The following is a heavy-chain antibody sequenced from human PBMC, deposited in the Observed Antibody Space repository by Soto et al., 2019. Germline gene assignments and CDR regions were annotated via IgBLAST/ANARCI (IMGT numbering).Heavy chain of an antibody. CDR1: GGSVRSGSYY. Sequence: SETLSLTCTVPGGSVRSGSYYWSWIRQPPGKGQEWIGYIYYSGSTNYNPSLKSRVTITVDTSKNQFSLKLSSVTAADTAVYYCAADILGGPYYDILTGYYTATSTWGQGTLVTVSS. V-gene: IGHV4-61*01. CDR2: IYYSGST. D-gene: IGHD3-9*01. J-gene: IGHJ4*02. CDR3: AADILGGPYYDILTGYYTATST.